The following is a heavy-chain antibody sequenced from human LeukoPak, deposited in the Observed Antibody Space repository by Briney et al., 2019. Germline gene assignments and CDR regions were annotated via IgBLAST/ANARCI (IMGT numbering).Heavy chain of an antibody. V-gene: IGHV3-23*01. CDR1: GFTFSSYA. CDR3: AKPQDYMDV. J-gene: IGHJ6*03. Sequence: AGGSLRLSCAASGFTFSSYAMSWVRQAPGKGLEWVSGISGSGGSTYYADSVKGRFTISRDNSKNTLHLQMNSLRAEDTAVYYCAKPQDYMDVWGKGTTVTVSS. CDR2: ISGSGGST.